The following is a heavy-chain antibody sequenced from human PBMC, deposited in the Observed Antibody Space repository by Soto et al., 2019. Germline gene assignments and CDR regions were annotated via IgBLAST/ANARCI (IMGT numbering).Heavy chain of an antibody. Sequence: GGSLGLSCAASGFIFSRYWMHWVRHAPGKGLVWVSRINSDGSSTSYADSVKGRFTISRDNAKNTLYLQMNSLRAEDTAVYYCVIAVAGPTSIVXRGQGTLVTVS. J-gene: IGHJ4*02. CDR3: VIAVAGPTSIVX. D-gene: IGHD6-19*01. CDR2: INSDGSST. CDR1: GFIFSRYW. V-gene: IGHV3-74*01.